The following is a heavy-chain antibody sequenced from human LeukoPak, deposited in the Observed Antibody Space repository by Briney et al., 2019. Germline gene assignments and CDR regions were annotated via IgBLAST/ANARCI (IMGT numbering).Heavy chain of an antibody. CDR2: IYYSGST. J-gene: IGHJ4*02. CDR1: GGSISSSSYY. D-gene: IGHD3/OR15-3a*01. V-gene: IGHV4-39*01. CDR3: ARQTGSGLFILP. Sequence: SETLSLTCTVSGGSISSSSYYWGWIRQPPGKGLEWIGSIYYSGSTYYNPSLKSRVTISIDTSKNQFSLRLTSVTAADTAVYYCARQTGSGLFILPGGQGTLVTVSS.